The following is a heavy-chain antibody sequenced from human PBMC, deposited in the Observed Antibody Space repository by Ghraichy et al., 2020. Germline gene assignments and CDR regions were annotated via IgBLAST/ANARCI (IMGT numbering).Heavy chain of an antibody. J-gene: IGHJ4*02. CDR2: IKSDGSDI. V-gene: IGHV3-7*01. CDR1: GFTFSRHW. D-gene: IGHD4-17*01. CDR3: ARDPYGDYKYGGTDY. Sequence: GGSLRLSCAASGFTFSRHWMSWVRQAPGKGLEWVASIKSDGSDIFYLDSVKGRFTISRDNAKNSVSLEMNSLRAEDTAVYYCARDPYGDYKYGGTDYWGQGTLVSVSS.